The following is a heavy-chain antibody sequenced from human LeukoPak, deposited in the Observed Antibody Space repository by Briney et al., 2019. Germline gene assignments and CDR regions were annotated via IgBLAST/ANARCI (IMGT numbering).Heavy chain of an antibody. Sequence: GGSLRLSCAASGFTFSSYEMNWVRQAPGKGLEWVSYISSSGSTIYYADSVKGRFTISRDNSKNSLYLQMNSLRAEDTALYYCAKDGGGYCSGGSCYSSNYYFDYWGQGTLVTVSS. D-gene: IGHD2-15*01. J-gene: IGHJ4*02. CDR2: ISSSGSTI. CDR3: AKDGGGYCSGGSCYSSNYYFDY. V-gene: IGHV3-48*03. CDR1: GFTFSSYE.